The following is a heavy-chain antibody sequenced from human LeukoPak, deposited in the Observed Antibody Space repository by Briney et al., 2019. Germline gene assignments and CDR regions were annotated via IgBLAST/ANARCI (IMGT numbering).Heavy chain of an antibody. D-gene: IGHD6-13*01. CDR1: GFTFSSYA. Sequence: GGSLRLPCAASGFTFSSYAMSWVRQAPGKGLEWVSAISGSGGRTYYADSVKGRFTISRDNSKNTLYLQMNSLRAEDTAVYYCAKGTGSFLDYYYYYMDVWGKGTTVTVSS. CDR3: AKGTGSFLDYYYYYMDV. CDR2: ISGSGGRT. V-gene: IGHV3-23*01. J-gene: IGHJ6*03.